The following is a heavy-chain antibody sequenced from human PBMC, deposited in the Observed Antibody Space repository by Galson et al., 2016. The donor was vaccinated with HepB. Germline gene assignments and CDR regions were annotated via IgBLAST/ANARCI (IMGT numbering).Heavy chain of an antibody. CDR3: AAFNFWNGYGY. D-gene: IGHD3-3*01. CDR2: IYHSGTS. Sequence: SETLSLTCAVSTGSISSSNWWSWARQPPGKGLEWIGEIYHSGTSNYNPSLKSRVTISVDKSKNQFTLRLTSVTAADTAIYYCAAFNFWNGYGYWGQGILVTVSS. V-gene: IGHV4-4*02. J-gene: IGHJ4*02. CDR1: TGSISSSNW.